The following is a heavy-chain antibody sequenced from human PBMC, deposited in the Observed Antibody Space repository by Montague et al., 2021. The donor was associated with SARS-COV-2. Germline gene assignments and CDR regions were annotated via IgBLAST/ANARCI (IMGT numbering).Heavy chain of an antibody. CDR2: INHGGST. Sequence: SETLSLTCAVHGGSFSGYYRNWIRQRPGKGLEWIGEINHGGSTNYNPSLKNRLTISADTSKNQFSLKLTSVAATDTAVYYCARLRDGVVPSPILGIGPYFTYYYVDVWGKGTTVTVS. V-gene: IGHV4-34*01. J-gene: IGHJ6*03. CDR1: GGSFSGYY. CDR3: ARLRDGVVPSPILGIGPYFTYYYVDV. D-gene: IGHD2-15*01.